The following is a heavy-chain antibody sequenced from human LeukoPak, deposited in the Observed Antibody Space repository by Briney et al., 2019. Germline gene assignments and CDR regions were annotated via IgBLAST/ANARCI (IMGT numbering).Heavy chain of an antibody. V-gene: IGHV2-26*01. CDR1: GFSLSNARMG. D-gene: IGHD3-10*01. CDR3: ARMSITMVRGVIYYYYGMDV. CDR2: IFSNDEK. Sequence: ESGPMLVKPTETLTLTCTVSGFSLSNARMGVSWIRQPPGKALEWLAHIFSNDEKSYNTSLKSRLTISKDTSKSQVVLTMTNMDPVDTATYYCARMSITMVRGVIYYYYGMDVWGKGTTVTVSS. J-gene: IGHJ6*04.